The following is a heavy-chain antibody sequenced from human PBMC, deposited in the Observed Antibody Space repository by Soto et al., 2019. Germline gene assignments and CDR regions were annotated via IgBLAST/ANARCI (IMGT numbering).Heavy chain of an antibody. D-gene: IGHD2-15*01. CDR3: ARDHEGLGYCSGGPCYPRVFDV. CDR1: GGFFSTYA. J-gene: IGHJ3*01. CDR2: IIPILRRP. V-gene: IGHV1-69*13. Sequence: AVKVSCKASGGFFSTYAISWVRQAPGQGLEWMGGIIPILRRPNYAQKFQGRVTITADESTTTAYMELSRLSSEDTAIYYCARDHEGLGYCSGGPCYPRVFDVWGPGTMVTVSS.